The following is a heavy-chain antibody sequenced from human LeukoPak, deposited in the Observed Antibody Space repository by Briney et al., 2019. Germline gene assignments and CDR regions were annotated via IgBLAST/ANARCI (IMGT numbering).Heavy chain of an antibody. D-gene: IGHD1-14*01. J-gene: IGHJ4*02. CDR3: AKDRPHPSAEPTNFDY. V-gene: IGHV3-23*01. CDR1: GFTFSSYA. Sequence: PGGSLRLSCVASGFTFSSYAMSWVRQAPGKGLEWVSAISGSGVSTYYADSVKGRFTISRDNSKDTLFLQMNSLRAGDTAVYYCAKDRPHPSAEPTNFDYWGQGTLVTVSS. CDR2: ISGSGVST.